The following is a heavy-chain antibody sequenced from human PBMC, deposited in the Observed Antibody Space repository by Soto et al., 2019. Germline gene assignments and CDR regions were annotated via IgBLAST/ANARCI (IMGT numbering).Heavy chain of an antibody. V-gene: IGHV1-69*04. Sequence: ASVKVSCKASGYTFTTYGISWVRQAPGQGLEWMGRIIPILGIANYAQKFQGRVTITADKSTSTAYMELSSLRSEDTAVYYCARALLWLDAFDIWGQGTMVTVSS. D-gene: IGHD3-10*01. CDR2: IIPILGIA. J-gene: IGHJ3*02. CDR1: GYTFTTYG. CDR3: ARALLWLDAFDI.